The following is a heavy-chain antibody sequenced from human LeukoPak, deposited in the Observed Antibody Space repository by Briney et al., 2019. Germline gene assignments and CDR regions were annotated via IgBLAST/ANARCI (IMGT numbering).Heavy chain of an antibody. V-gene: IGHV3-21*01. CDR3: ARDVAGTTYRYPYYFDY. CDR1: GFTFSSYS. CDR2: ISSSSSYI. Sequence: PGGSPRLSCAASGFTFSSYSMNWVRQAPGKGLEWVSSISSSSSYIYYADSVKGRFTISRDNAKNSLYLQMNSLRAEDTAVYYCARDVAGTTYRYPYYFDYWGQGTLVTVSS. D-gene: IGHD1-7*01. J-gene: IGHJ4*02.